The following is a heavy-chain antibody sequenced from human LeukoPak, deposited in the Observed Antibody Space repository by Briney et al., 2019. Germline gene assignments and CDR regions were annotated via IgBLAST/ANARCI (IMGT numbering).Heavy chain of an antibody. CDR2: TNEHGTII. Sequence: GGSLRLSCAASGFSFSNYWFHWVRQAPGEGLVWVSRTNEHGTIINYADSVKGRFTISRDNAKNTLYLQMNSLRAEDTAVYYCARALQDYDDSSGYYYWGQGTLVTVSS. D-gene: IGHD3-22*01. V-gene: IGHV3-74*01. CDR3: ARALQDYDDSSGYYY. J-gene: IGHJ4*02. CDR1: GFSFSNYW.